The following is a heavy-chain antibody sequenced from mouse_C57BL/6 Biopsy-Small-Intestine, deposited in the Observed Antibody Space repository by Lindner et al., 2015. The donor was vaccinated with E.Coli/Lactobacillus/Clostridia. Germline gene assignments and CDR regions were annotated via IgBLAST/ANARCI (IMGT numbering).Heavy chain of an antibody. CDR1: GYTFTSYW. V-gene: IGHV1-5*01. CDR3: TMYNYHFL. J-gene: IGHJ1*01. CDR2: IYPGNSDT. Sequence: VQLQESGTVLARPGASVKMSCKTSGYTFTSYWIHWVKQRPGQGLEWIGGIYPGNSDTRYNQNFKGKAKLTAVTSASTVYMELSSLTNEDSAVHYCTMYNYHFLWGAGTTVTVSS. D-gene: IGHD2-4*01.